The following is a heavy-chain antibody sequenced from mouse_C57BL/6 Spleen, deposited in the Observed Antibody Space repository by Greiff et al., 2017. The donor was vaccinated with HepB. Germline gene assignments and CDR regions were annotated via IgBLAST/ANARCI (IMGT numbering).Heavy chain of an antibody. CDR2: IWWNDDK. CDR1: GFSLSTSNMG. CDR3: AQKGGEYYGRGYTCDY. J-gene: IGHJ2*01. D-gene: IGHD1-1*01. V-gene: IGHV8-5*01. Sequence: VKLMESGPGILQPSQTLSLTCSFSGFSLSTSNMGIGWIRQPSGKGLEWLAHIWWNDDKYYNPSLKSQLTISKDTSNNQRFLKITSVDTADTATYYCAQKGGEYYGRGYTCDYWGKGTTLTVAS.